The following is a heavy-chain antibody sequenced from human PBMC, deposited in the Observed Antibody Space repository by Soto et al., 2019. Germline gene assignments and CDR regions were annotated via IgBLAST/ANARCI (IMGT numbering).Heavy chain of an antibody. CDR3: AKDDLQQLGHDY. J-gene: IGHJ4*02. CDR2: ISGSGGST. D-gene: IGHD6-13*01. CDR1: GFTFSSYA. V-gene: IGHV3-23*01. Sequence: EVQLLESGGGLVQPGGSLRLSCAASGFTFSSYAMSWVRQAPGKGLEWVSAISGSGGSTYYADSVKGRFTISRDNSKNPLYLQMNSLRAEDTAVYYCAKDDLQQLGHDYWGQGTLVTVSS.